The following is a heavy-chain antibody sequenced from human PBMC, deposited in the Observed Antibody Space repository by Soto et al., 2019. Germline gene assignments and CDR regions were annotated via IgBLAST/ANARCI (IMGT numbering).Heavy chain of an antibody. D-gene: IGHD6-13*01. CDR2: INHSGST. V-gene: IGHV4-34*01. CDR1: GGSFSGYY. CDR3: ARGNGAADAFDI. J-gene: IGHJ3*02. Sequence: QVQLQQWGAGLLKPSETLSLTCAVYGGSFSGYYWSWIRQPPGKGLEWIGEINHSGSTNYNPSLKSRVTISVDTSKNQFSLKLSSVTAADTAGYYCARGNGAADAFDIWGQGTMATVSS.